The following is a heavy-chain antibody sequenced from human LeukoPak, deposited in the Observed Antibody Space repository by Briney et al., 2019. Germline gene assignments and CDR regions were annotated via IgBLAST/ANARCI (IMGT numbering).Heavy chain of an antibody. D-gene: IGHD3-10*01. V-gene: IGHV4-38-2*02. CDR3: ARDYGGWVDYFDY. CDR1: GYSISSGYY. CDR2: IYHSGST. J-gene: IGHJ4*02. Sequence: PSETLSLTCTVSGYSISSGYYWGWIRQPPGKGLEWFGSIYHSGSTYYNPSLKSRVTIPVDTSKNQFSLKLSSVTAADTAVYYCARDYGGWVDYFDYWGQGTLVTVSS.